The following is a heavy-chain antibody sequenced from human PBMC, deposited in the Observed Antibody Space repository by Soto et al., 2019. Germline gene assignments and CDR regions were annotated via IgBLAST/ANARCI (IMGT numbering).Heavy chain of an antibody. D-gene: IGHD2-2*01. CDR3: ARDRVYCSSTSCFIYYYYYGMDV. J-gene: IGHJ6*02. Sequence: ASVNVSCKASGYTFTSYGISWVRQAPGQGLEWMGWISAYNGNTNYAQKLQGRVTMTTDTSTSTAYMELRSLRSDDTAVYYCARDRVYCSSTSCFIYYYYYGMDVWGQGTTVTVSS. CDR2: ISAYNGNT. CDR1: GYTFTSYG. V-gene: IGHV1-18*04.